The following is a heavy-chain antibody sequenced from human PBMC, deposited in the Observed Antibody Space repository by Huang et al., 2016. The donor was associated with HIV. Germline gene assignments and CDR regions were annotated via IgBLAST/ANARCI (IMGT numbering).Heavy chain of an antibody. J-gene: IGHJ6*03. V-gene: IGHV1-18*01. CDR1: GYTFSSFG. D-gene: IGHD5-18*01. Sequence: QAQLVQSGAEVKKPGASVQVSCKASGYTFSSFGISWVRQAPGQGLEWVGWNSVYNGNTKFAQKFQGRLTMTTDTSTSTAYMELRSLRSDDTAVYYCARGGGIQLWLLGYYYMDVWGNGTTVTVSS. CDR3: ARGGGIQLWLLGYYYMDV. CDR2: NSVYNGNT.